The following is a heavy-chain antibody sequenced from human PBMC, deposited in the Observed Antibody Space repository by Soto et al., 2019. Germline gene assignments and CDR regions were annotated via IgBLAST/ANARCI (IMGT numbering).Heavy chain of an antibody. J-gene: IGHJ3*02. CDR1: GFTFSGSW. CDR2: ISGDGRIT. Sequence: EVQLVESGGGLVQPGGSLRLSCAGSGFTFSGSWMHWVRQAPGKGLVWVSRISGDGRITNYADSVKGRFTISRDNTKNTVYLQMNSLRAEDTAVYSCARFDWSDGFDIWGQGTMVTVSS. V-gene: IGHV3-74*01. D-gene: IGHD3-9*01. CDR3: ARFDWSDGFDI.